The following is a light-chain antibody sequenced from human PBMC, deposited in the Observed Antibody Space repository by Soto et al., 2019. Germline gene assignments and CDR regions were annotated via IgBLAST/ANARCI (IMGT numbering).Light chain of an antibody. CDR2: DAS. V-gene: IGKV3-15*01. CDR1: QGVSSH. J-gene: IGKJ5*01. Sequence: EIVMTQSPATLSVSPGEGATVSCRASQGVSSHLAWYQHKPCQAPRLLFYDASTRATGIPARFSGSGSGTEFTLTISSLQSEDCAVYYCQHYHGWPITFGQGTRLEIK. CDR3: QHYHGWPIT.